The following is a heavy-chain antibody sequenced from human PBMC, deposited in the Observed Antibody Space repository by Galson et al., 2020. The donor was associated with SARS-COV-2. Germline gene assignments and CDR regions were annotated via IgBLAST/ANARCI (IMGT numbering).Heavy chain of an antibody. D-gene: IGHD3-16*01. CDR2: IYHSGST. CDR3: ARDVGGY. CDR1: GFSISSGHY. Sequence: SETLSLTCAVSGFSISSGHYWGWIRQPPGKGLEWIGSIYHSGSTYYNPSLRSRVTISVDTSKNQFSLKLNSVTAADTAVYYCARDVGGYWGQGTLVTVSS. V-gene: IGHV4-38-2*01. J-gene: IGHJ4*02.